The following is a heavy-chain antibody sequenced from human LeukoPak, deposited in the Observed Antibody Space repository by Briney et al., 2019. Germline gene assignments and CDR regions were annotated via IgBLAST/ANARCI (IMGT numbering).Heavy chain of an antibody. D-gene: IGHD2-2*01. V-gene: IGHV4-34*01. CDR1: GGSFSGYY. Sequence: SETLSLTCAVYGGSFSGYYWSWIRQPPGKGLEWIGEINHRGSTNYNPSLKSRVTISVDTSKNQFSLKLSSVTAADTAVYYCARRRVVPAAMDYWGQGTLVTVSS. CDR2: INHRGST. CDR3: ARRRVVPAAMDY. J-gene: IGHJ4*02.